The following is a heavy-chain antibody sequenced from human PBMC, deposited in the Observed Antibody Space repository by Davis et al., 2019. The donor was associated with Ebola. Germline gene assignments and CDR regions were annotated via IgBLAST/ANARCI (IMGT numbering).Heavy chain of an antibody. J-gene: IGHJ5*02. CDR3: ARGITMVQGVSWFDP. CDR1: GYTFTGYY. D-gene: IGHD3-10*01. V-gene: IGHV1-2*02. Sequence: ASVKVSCKASGYTFTGYYMHWVRQAPGQGLEWMGWINPNSGGTNYAQKLQGRVTMTTDTSTSTAYMELRSLRSDDTAVYYCARGITMVQGVSWFDPWGQGTLVTVSS. CDR2: INPNSGGT.